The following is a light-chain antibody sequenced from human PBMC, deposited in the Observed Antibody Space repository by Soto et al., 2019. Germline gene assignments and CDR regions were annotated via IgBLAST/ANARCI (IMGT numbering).Light chain of an antibody. Sequence: DIQMTQSPSSLSASVGDRVTITCRASQGIRNYLAWYQQKPGKVPKLLIYAASTMQSGVPSRFSGSGSGTDFTLTISSLQPEDVATYYCQKYNSAPLYTFGQGTKLEIK. V-gene: IGKV1-27*01. CDR3: QKYNSAPLYT. CDR2: AAS. CDR1: QGIRNY. J-gene: IGKJ2*01.